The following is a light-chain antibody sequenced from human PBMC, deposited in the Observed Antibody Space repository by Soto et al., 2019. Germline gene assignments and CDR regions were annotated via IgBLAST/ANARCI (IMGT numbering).Light chain of an antibody. CDR3: QQSYRSPYT. CDR2: GAS. J-gene: IGKJ2*01. Sequence: IQMTQSPSSLSASVGDSVTVTCRASQSINIYLNWYQQKPGKAPSLLIYGASSLQSGVPSRFTGCGSRTDFTLTISCLQPEDFATYYCQQSYRSPYTFGQGTKLEI. CDR1: QSINIY. V-gene: IGKV1-39*01.